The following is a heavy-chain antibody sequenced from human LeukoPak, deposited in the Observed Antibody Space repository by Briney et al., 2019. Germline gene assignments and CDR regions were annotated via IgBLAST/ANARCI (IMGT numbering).Heavy chain of an antibody. V-gene: IGHV3-21*01. CDR1: GFTFSSYS. CDR3: ARDVFSSSSNR. Sequence: GGSLRLSCAASGFTFSSYSMNWVRQAPGKGLEWVSSISSSSSYIYYADSVKGRFTISRDNAKNSLYLQMSSLRAEDTAVYYCARDVFSSSSNRWGQGTLVTVSS. D-gene: IGHD6-6*01. CDR2: ISSSSSYI. J-gene: IGHJ4*02.